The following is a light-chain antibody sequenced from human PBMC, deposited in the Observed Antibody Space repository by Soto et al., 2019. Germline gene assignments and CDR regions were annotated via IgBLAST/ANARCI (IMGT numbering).Light chain of an antibody. J-gene: IGKJ4*01. CDR2: GTS. Sequence: DIQMTQSPSAMSASVGDRVTITCRASQGIGSFLTWFQQKPGKVPKRLIYGTSNLQNGGPARFSGTGSGKEFTLTISGLQPEDFATYYCLQHGCYPFTFGGGTKVEIK. V-gene: IGKV1-17*03. CDR3: LQHGCYPFT. CDR1: QGIGSF.